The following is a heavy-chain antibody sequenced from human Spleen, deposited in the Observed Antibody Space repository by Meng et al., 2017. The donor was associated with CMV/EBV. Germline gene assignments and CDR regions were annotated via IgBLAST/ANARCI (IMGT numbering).Heavy chain of an antibody. J-gene: IGHJ6*02. Sequence: GESLKISCAASGFTFSSSWMHWVCQAPGKGLEWVANIKQDGSEKNYVDSVKGRFIISRDNAKSSLYLQMNSLRVEDTAVYYCVRETKWGDYYYGMDVWGQGTTVTVSS. CDR1: GFTFSSSW. CDR3: VRETKWGDYYYGMDV. D-gene: IGHD7-27*01. V-gene: IGHV3-7*01. CDR2: IKQDGSEK.